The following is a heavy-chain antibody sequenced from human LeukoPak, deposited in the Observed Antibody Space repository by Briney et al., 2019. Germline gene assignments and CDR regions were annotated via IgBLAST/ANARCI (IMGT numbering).Heavy chain of an antibody. CDR2: ISGSGDNT. D-gene: IGHD1-1*01. J-gene: IGHJ4*02. CDR3: AKDHWDY. V-gene: IGHV3-23*01. CDR1: RFSFSSYA. Sequence: GSLRLSCAASRFSFSSYAMSWVRQAPGKGLEWVSGISGSGDNTYYADSVKGRFTISRDNSKNTLYLQMSSLRAEDTAVYYCAKDHWDYWGQGTLVTVSS.